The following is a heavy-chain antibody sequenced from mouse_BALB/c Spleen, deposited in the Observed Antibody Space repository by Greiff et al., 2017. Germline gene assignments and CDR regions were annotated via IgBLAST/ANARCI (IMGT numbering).Heavy chain of an antibody. Sequence: VQLKESGPGLVKPSQSLSLTCTVTGYSITSDYAWNWIRQFPGNKLEWMGYISYSGSTSYNPSLKSRISITRDTSKNQFFLQLNSVTTEDTATYYCARSDNYGSSYWFAYWGQGTLVTVSA. CDR2: ISYSGST. CDR1: GYSITSDYA. CDR3: ARSDNYGSSYWFAY. J-gene: IGHJ3*01. D-gene: IGHD1-1*01. V-gene: IGHV3-2*02.